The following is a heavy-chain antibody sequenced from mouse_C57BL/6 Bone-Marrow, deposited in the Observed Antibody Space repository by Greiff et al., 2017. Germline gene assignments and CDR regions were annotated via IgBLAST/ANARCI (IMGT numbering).Heavy chain of an antibody. CDR3: ARDTTVVSDWYFDV. CDR1: GFTFSSYA. CDR2: ISDGGSYT. D-gene: IGHD1-1*01. J-gene: IGHJ1*03. Sequence: EVQRVESGGGLVKPGGSLKLSCAASGFTFSSYAMSWVRQTPEKRLEWVATISDGGSYTYYPDNVKGRFTISRDNAKNNLYLQMSHLKSEDTAMYYGARDTTVVSDWYFDVWGTGTTVTVSS. V-gene: IGHV5-4*01.